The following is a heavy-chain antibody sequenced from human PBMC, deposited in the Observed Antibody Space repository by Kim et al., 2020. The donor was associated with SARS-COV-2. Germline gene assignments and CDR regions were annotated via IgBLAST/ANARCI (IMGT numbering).Heavy chain of an antibody. CDR2: IIPILGIA. V-gene: IGHV1-69*04. CDR1: GGTFSSYA. CDR3: ARDEPDVILGRGFDY. Sequence: SVKVSCKASGGTFSSYAISWVRQAPGQGLEWMGRIIPILGIANYAQKFQGRVTITADKSTSTAYMELSSLRSDDTAVYYCARDEPDVILGRGFDYWGQGTLVTVSS. J-gene: IGHJ4*02. D-gene: IGHD3-16*02.